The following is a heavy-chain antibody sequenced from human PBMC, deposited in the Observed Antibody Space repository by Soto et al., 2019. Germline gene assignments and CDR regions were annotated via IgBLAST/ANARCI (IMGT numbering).Heavy chain of an antibody. Sequence: QVQLQESGPGLVKPSQTLSLSCTVSGGSISSGGYYWSWIRQHHGKGLEWIGYIYYSGRTYYNPSLKSRVTISVDTSKNRFSLKLSSVTAADTAVYYCARGYYDFWSGYFLSYFDLWGRGTLVTVSS. V-gene: IGHV4-31*03. CDR2: IYYSGRT. D-gene: IGHD3-3*01. CDR3: ARGYYDFWSGYFLSYFDL. J-gene: IGHJ2*01. CDR1: GGSISSGGYY.